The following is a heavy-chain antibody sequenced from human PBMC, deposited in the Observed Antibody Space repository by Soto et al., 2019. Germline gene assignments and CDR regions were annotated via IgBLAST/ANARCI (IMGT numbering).Heavy chain of an antibody. J-gene: IGHJ4*02. D-gene: IGHD3-22*01. CDR3: ARSAYYYDSSGSLLY. V-gene: IGHV1-18*01. Sequence: ASVKVSCKASGYTFTSYGISWVRQAPGQGLEWMGWISAYNGSTNYAQKLQGRVTMTTDTSTSTAYMELRSLRSDDTAVYYCARSAYYYDSSGSLLYWGQGTLVTVSS. CDR2: ISAYNGST. CDR1: GYTFTSYG.